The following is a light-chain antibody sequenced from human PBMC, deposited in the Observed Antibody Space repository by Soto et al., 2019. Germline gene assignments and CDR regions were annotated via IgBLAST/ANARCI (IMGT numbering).Light chain of an antibody. V-gene: IGKV3-20*01. CDR1: ESVASNY. CDR3: QQYGSSPWT. J-gene: IGKJ1*01. Sequence: EIVLTQSPGTLSLSPGETATLSCRASESVASNYLAWYQQKPGQAPRLLIYGASSRATGIPDRFSGSGSGTDFTLSITRLQPEDCAVYYGQQYGSSPWTSGQGTKVEIK. CDR2: GAS.